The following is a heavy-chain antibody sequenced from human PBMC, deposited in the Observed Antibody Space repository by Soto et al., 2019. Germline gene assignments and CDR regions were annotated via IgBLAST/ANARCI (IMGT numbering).Heavy chain of an antibody. CDR2: MNPNSGNT. V-gene: IGHV1-8*01. CDR3: AREGVRGMEV. Sequence: QVQLVQYGAEVKKPGASVKVSCKASGYTFTSYDINWVRQATGQGLEWMGWMNPNSGNTGYAQKFQGRITMTRNTSLRTAYLELSSMRSGDPAVYYCAREGVRGMEVWSQWTKVTIAS. J-gene: IGHJ6*02. CDR1: GYTFTSYD. D-gene: IGHD3-16*01.